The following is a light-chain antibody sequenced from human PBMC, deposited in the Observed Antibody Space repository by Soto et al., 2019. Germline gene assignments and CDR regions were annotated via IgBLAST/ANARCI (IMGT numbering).Light chain of an antibody. J-gene: IGLJ3*02. CDR3: SSYTSSGTPV. CDR2: EVS. V-gene: IGLV2-14*01. Sequence: QSALTQPASVSGSPGQSITISCTGTSSDVGGYNYLSWYQQHPGKAPKAMIYEVSNRPAGVSHRFSGSKSGNTASLTISGLQAEDEADYFCSSYTSSGTPVFGGGTKVTVL. CDR1: SSDVGGYNY.